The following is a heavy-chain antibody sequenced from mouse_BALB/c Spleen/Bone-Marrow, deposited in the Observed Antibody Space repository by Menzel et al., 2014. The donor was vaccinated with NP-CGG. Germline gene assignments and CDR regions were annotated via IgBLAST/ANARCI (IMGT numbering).Heavy chain of an antibody. CDR3: ARCGYYGFLHY. J-gene: IGHJ2*01. Sequence: VQLQQSGGGLVQPGGSLKLSCAASGFDFSRYWMSWVRQAPGKGLEWVGEINPDSSTINYTPSLKDKFIISRDNAKNTPALQMSRVRSEDAGLYYCARCGYYGFLHYWGQGTTLTVSS. CDR1: GFDFSRYW. D-gene: IGHD1-1*01. V-gene: IGHV4-1*02. CDR2: INPDSSTI.